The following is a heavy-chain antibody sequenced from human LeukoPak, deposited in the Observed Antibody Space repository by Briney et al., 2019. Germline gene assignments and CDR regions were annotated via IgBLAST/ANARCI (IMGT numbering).Heavy chain of an antibody. CDR2: ISYDGSNK. J-gene: IGHJ4*02. V-gene: IGHV3-30*01. Sequence: GGSLRLSCAASGFTFSSYAMHWVRQAPGKGLEWVAVISYDGSNKYYADSVKGRFTISRDNSENTLYLQMNSLRAEDTAVYYCARGNNWNYSLDYWGQGTLVTVSS. D-gene: IGHD1-7*01. CDR1: GFTFSSYA. CDR3: ARGNNWNYSLDY.